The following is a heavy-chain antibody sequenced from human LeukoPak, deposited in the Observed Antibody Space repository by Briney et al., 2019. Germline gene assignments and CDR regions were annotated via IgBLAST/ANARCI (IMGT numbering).Heavy chain of an antibody. J-gene: IGHJ4*02. CDR2: ISYDGSNK. CDR3: ARVGGIAATSFDY. D-gene: IGHD6-13*01. Sequence: GRSLRLSCAASGFTFSNYAMHWVRQAPGKGLEWVAVISYDGSNKYYADSVKGRFTISRDNSKNTLYLQMNSLRAEDTAVYYWARVGGIAATSFDYWGQGTRVTVSS. V-gene: IGHV3-30*04. CDR1: GFTFSNYA.